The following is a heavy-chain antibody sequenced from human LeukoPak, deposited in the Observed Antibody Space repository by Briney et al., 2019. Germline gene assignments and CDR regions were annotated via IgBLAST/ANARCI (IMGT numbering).Heavy chain of an antibody. D-gene: IGHD3-16*01. CDR1: GVTVRNVW. J-gene: IGHJ4*02. CDR2: IKEKTDGGTK. V-gene: IGHV3-15*01. CDR3: TSTLGY. Sequence: PGGSLRLSCAASGVTVRNVWMTWVRQASGKGLEWVGRIKEKTDGGTKDYAANVKGKFTIERDDSKNTLYLQMNSLKTDDTAVYYCTSTLGYWGQGTLVTVSS.